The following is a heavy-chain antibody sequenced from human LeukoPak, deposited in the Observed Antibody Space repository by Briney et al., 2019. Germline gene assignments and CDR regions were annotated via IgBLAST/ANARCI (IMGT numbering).Heavy chain of an antibody. V-gene: IGHV3-30*02. D-gene: IGHD2-2*01. CDR2: IQSNGNEK. CDR1: GFTFSDYA. CDR3: ARGVTSWPQGPYHFDN. J-gene: IGHJ4*02. Sequence: GGSLRPSCAVSGFTFSDYAMHWVRQAPGKGREWVASIQSNGNEKYSSDSLKGRFTISRDNSKNTLYLQMNSVRPDDTALFYCARGVTSWPQGPYHFDNWGQGILITVSS.